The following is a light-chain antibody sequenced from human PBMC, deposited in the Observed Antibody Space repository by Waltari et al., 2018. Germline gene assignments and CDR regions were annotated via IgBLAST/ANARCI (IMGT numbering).Light chain of an antibody. CDR2: DFS. J-gene: IGLJ3*02. CDR1: SSDVGGSNY. CDR3: SSYTSSSTWV. V-gene: IGLV2-14*01. Sequence: QSALTQPASVSGSPGQSITISCTGTSSDVGGSNYVSWYQQHPGKAPKFMIYDFSKRPSGVSHRFSGSKSGNTASLTISGLQAEDEADYYCSSYTSSSTWVFGGGTKLTVL.